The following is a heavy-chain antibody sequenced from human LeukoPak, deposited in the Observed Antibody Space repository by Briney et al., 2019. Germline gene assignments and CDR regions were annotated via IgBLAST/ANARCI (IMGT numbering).Heavy chain of an antibody. J-gene: IGHJ5*02. V-gene: IGHV3-7*01. Sequence: GGSLRLSCVASGFTLSVYWTSWVRQAPGKGLEWVANIKEDGSEKYYVDSVKGRFTISRDNAKNSLYLQMSSLRAEDTAVYYCARGGSWFAPWGQGTLVTVSS. CDR3: ARGGSWFAP. CDR2: IKEDGSEK. D-gene: IGHD3-10*01. CDR1: GFTLSVYW.